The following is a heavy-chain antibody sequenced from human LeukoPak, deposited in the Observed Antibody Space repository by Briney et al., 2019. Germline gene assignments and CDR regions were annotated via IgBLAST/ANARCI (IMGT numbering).Heavy chain of an antibody. J-gene: IGHJ3*02. V-gene: IGHV4-34*01. CDR1: GGSFSGYY. Sequence: TPSETLSLTCAVYGGSFSGYYWSWIRQPPGKGLEWVGEINHSGSTNYNPSLKSRVTISVDTSKNQFSLKLSSVTAAHTAVYYCARGPVVLGAFDIWGQGTMVTVSS. D-gene: IGHD4-23*01. CDR2: INHSGST. CDR3: ARGPVVLGAFDI.